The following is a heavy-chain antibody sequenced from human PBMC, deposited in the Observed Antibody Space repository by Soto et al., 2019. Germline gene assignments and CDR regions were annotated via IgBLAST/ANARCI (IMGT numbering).Heavy chain of an antibody. Sequence: LRLSCAASGFTFSSYAMSWVRQAPGKGLEWVSGISGSGGSTYHADSVKGRFTISRDNSKNTLYLQMNSLRAEDTAVYYCATYDCSSTSCYINYWGQGTLVTVSS. CDR1: GFTFSSYA. CDR2: ISGSGGST. CDR3: ATYDCSSTSCYINY. D-gene: IGHD2-2*02. J-gene: IGHJ4*02. V-gene: IGHV3-23*01.